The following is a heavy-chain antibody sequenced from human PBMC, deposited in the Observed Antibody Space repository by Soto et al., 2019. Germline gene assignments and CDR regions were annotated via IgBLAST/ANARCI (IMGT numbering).Heavy chain of an antibody. Sequence: QVQLQESGPGLVKPSQTLSLTCTVSGGSISSGGYYWSWIRQRPGQGLEWIGYIYYTGGTYYNPSLKSRLTISVDTSKDQFYLKLTSVTAADTAVYYCARSTPRLGYCGSTSCFRFDPWGQGTLVTVSS. V-gene: IGHV4-31*03. CDR2: IYYTGGT. D-gene: IGHD2-2*01. CDR3: ARSTPRLGYCGSTSCFRFDP. J-gene: IGHJ5*02. CDR1: GGSISSGGYY.